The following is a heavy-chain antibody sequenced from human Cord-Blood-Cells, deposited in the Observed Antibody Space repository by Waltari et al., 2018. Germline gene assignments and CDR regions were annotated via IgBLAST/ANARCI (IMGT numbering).Heavy chain of an antibody. CDR3: ARQYCSGGSCNYWYFDL. Sequence: QVQLQQWGAGLLKPSETLSLTCAVYGGSFSGYYWSWIRQPPGKGLEWIGEINHGGSTNYIPSLKSRVTISVDPSKNQFSLKLSSVTAADTAVYYCARQYCSGGSCNYWYFDLWGRGTLVTVSS. J-gene: IGHJ2*01. V-gene: IGHV4-34*01. D-gene: IGHD2-15*01. CDR2: INHGGST. CDR1: GGSFSGYY.